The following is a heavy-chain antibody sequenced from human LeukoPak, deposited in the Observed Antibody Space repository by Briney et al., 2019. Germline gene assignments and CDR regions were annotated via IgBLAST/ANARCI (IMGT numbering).Heavy chain of an antibody. D-gene: IGHD3-3*01. CDR1: GGTFSSYA. CDR3: ARSAQYYDFWSGTYYFDY. Sequence: ASVKVSCKASGGTFSSYAISWVRQAPGQGLEWMGRIIPILGIANYAQKFQGRVTITADKSTSTAYMELSSLRSEDTPVYYCARSAQYYDFWSGTYYFDYWGQGTLVTVSS. V-gene: IGHV1-69*04. J-gene: IGHJ4*02. CDR2: IIPILGIA.